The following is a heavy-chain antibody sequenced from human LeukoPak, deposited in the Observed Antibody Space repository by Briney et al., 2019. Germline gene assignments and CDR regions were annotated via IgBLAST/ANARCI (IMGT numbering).Heavy chain of an antibody. CDR3: TYGSGSYPVY. D-gene: IGHD3-10*01. Sequence: PSETLSLTCTVSGGSISSAGYYWSWIRQPPGKGLEWIGYIYYSGSTNYNPSLKSRVTISVDTSKNQFSLKLSSVTAADTAVYYCTYGSGSYPVYWGQGTLVTVSS. CDR2: IYYSGST. J-gene: IGHJ4*02. V-gene: IGHV4-61*08. CDR1: GGSISSAGYY.